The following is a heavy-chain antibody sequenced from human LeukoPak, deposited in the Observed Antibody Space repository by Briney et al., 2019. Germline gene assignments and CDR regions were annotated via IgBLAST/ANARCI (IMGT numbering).Heavy chain of an antibody. D-gene: IGHD3-9*01. J-gene: IGHJ6*02. Sequence: PSQTLSLTCTVSGGSISSGDYYWSWIRQPPGKGLEWIGYIYYSGSTYYNPSLKSRVTISVDTSKNQFSLKLSSVTAADTAVYYCARLPYDYDILTGLYYYGMDVWGQGTTVTVSS. CDR3: ARLPYDYDILTGLYYYGMDV. V-gene: IGHV4-30-4*08. CDR1: GGSISSGDYY. CDR2: IYYSGST.